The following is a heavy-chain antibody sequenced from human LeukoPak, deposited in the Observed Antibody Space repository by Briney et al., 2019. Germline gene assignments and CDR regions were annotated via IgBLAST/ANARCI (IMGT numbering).Heavy chain of an antibody. D-gene: IGHD1-26*01. V-gene: IGHV3-21*01. Sequence: GGSLRLSCAASGFTFSSHSMNWVRQAPGKRLEWVSSISSSSSYIYYADSVKGRFTISRDNAKNSLYLQMNSLRAEDTAVYYCARGRNGRYFDYWGQGTLVTVSS. CDR3: ARGRNGRYFDY. CDR1: GFTFSSHS. CDR2: ISSSSSYI. J-gene: IGHJ4*02.